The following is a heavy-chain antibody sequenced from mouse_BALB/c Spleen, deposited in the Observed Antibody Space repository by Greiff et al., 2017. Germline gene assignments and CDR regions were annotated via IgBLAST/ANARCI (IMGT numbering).Heavy chain of an antibody. D-gene: IGHD4-1*01. V-gene: IGHV5-6*01. J-gene: IGHJ4*01. Sequence: EVQVVESGGDLVKPGGSLKLSCAASGFTFSSYGMSWVRQTPDKRLEWVATISSGGSYTYYPDSVKGRFTISRDNAKNTLYLQMSSLKSEDTAMYYCARQGGNWENAMDYWGQGTSVTVSS. CDR1: GFTFSSYG. CDR2: ISSGGSYT. CDR3: ARQGGNWENAMDY.